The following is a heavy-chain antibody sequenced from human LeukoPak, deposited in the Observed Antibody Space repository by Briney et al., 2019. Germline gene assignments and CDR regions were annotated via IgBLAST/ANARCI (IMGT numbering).Heavy chain of an antibody. D-gene: IGHD3-3*01. J-gene: IGHJ5*02. V-gene: IGHV4-59*08. CDR1: GGSISSYY. CDR2: IYCSGST. CDR3: ARQWYYDFWSGYYIAWFGP. Sequence: PSETLSLTCTVSGGSISSYYWSWIRQPPGKGLEWIGYIYCSGSTNYNPSLKSRVTISVDTSKNQFSLKLSSVTAADTAVYYCARQWYYDFWSGYYIAWFGPWGQGTLVTVSS.